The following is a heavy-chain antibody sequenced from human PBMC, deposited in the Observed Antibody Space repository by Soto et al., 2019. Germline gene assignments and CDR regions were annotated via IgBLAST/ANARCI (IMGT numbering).Heavy chain of an antibody. V-gene: IGHV3-23*01. J-gene: IGHJ4*02. Sequence: PGWSLRLSCAASGFTFSSYAMNWFRQVPGKGPEWVSHISVTGDTYYADSVKGRFTISRDNSKNTLFLQMNSLRAEDTAVYYCVKSLNMATSFDYWGQGTPVTVSS. CDR3: VKSLNMATSFDY. CDR1: GFTFSSYA. CDR2: ISVTGDT.